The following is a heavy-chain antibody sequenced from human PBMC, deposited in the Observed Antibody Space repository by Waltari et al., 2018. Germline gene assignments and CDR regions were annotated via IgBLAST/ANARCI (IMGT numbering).Heavy chain of an antibody. CDR3: AKAPYQLPYLES. D-gene: IGHD2-2*01. CDR1: AFTFGNFA. Sequence: LESGGGLVQPGGSLKLSCAGSAFTFGNFAMTWVRQAPGKGLEWVSVISGSSAAIHYADSLKGRFTVSRDNSNNTLYLQMNRLTADDTAIYYCAKAPYQLPYLESWGRGTLVTVSS. V-gene: IGHV3-23*01. CDR2: ISGSSAAI. J-gene: IGHJ1*01.